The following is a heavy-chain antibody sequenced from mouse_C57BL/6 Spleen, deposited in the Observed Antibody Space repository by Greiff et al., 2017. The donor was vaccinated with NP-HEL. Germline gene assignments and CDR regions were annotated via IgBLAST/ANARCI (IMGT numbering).Heavy chain of an antibody. V-gene: IGHV5-4*01. J-gene: IGHJ2*01. CDR2: ISDGGSYT. CDR3: ARDFTRDYFDY. CDR1: GFTFSSYA. Sequence: EVQGVESGGGLVKPGGSLKLSCAASGFTFSSYAMSWVRQTPEKRLEWVATISDGGSYTYYPDNVKGRFTISRDNAKNNLYLQMSHLKSEDTAMYYCARDFTRDYFDYWGQGTTLTVSS.